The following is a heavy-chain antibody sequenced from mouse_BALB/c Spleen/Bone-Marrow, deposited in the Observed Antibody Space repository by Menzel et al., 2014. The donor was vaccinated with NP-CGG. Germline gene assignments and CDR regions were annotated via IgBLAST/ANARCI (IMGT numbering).Heavy chain of an antibody. CDR2: IDPYNGDT. D-gene: IGHD2-14*01. Sequence: EVQLVESGPELVKPGASVKVSCKASGYSLTDYNMYCVKQSHGKSLEWIGYIDPYNGDTTYNQKFKGKATLTVDKSSSTAFIHLNSLTSEDSAVYYCTRYYRYDYWYFDVWGTGTTITVSS. CDR1: GYSLTDYN. CDR3: TRYYRYDYWYFDV. V-gene: IGHV1S135*01. J-gene: IGHJ1*03.